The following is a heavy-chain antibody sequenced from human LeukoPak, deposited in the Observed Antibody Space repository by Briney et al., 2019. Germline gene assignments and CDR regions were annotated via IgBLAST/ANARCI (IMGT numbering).Heavy chain of an antibody. CDR3: ARVSGSYYFDY. CDR2: IYSGGST. D-gene: IGHD1-26*01. CDR1: GFTLSSNY. V-gene: IGHV3-53*01. Sequence: GGSLRLSCAASGFTLSSNYMSWVRPAPGKGLEWVSVIYSGGSTYYADSVKGRFTISRDNSKNTLYLQMNSLRAEDTAVYYCARVSGSYYFDYWGQGTLVTVSS. J-gene: IGHJ4*02.